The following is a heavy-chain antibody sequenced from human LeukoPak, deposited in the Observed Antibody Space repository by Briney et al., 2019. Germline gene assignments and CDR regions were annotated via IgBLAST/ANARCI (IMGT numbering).Heavy chain of an antibody. V-gene: IGHV3-11*04. J-gene: IGHJ4*02. D-gene: IGHD6-19*01. CDR2: ISYSGSTL. CDR1: GFTFSDYY. Sequence: PGGSLRLSCAASGFTFSDYYMSWIRQAPGKGLEWVSYISYSGSTLYYADSVKGRFTMSRDNAKNSVYLQMNSLRAEDTAFYYCTRGAALVPGKNFWGQGTLVTVSS. CDR3: TRGAALVPGKNF.